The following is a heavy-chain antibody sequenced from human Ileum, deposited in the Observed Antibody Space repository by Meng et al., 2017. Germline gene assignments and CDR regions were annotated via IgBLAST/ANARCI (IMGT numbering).Heavy chain of an antibody. CDR1: TFTSRA. Sequence: QVQIVSSGAEVKGHGASVRVSCNTFTSRAIQWARQAAGQRLEWMGWIIAGSGSTRYSQKFQGRITITRDTSANIAYMDLSSLRFEDTAVYYCVREDSSGYWAYWGQGTLVTVSS. CDR2: IIAGSGST. J-gene: IGHJ4*02. V-gene: IGHV1-3*01. D-gene: IGHD3-22*01. CDR3: VREDSSGYWAY.